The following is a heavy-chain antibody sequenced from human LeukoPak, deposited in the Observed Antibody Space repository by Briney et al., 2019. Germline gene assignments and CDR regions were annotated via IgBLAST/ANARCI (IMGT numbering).Heavy chain of an antibody. D-gene: IGHD3-9*01. CDR3: TTGDFDIFDY. J-gene: IGHJ4*02. CDR2: IKSKTDGGTT. CDR1: GFTFRNYA. V-gene: IGHV3-15*01. Sequence: GGSLRLSCAASGFTFRNYAMIWVRQAPGKGLEWVGRIKSKTDGGTTDYAAPVKGRFTISRDDSKNTLYLQMNSLKTEDTAVYYCTTGDFDIFDYWGQGTLVTVSS.